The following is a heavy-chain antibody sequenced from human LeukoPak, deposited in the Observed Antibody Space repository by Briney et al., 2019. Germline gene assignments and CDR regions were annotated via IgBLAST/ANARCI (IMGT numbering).Heavy chain of an antibody. V-gene: IGHV4-59*01. Sequence: SETLSLTCPVSGGSISSYYWSWIRQPPGKGLGGIGYIYYSGSTNYTPSLKSRVTISVATSKNQFSLKLSSVTAADTAVYYCARDDYGSGILGYWGQGTLVTVSS. CDR2: IYYSGST. CDR1: GGSISSYY. D-gene: IGHD3-10*01. CDR3: ARDDYGSGILGY. J-gene: IGHJ4*02.